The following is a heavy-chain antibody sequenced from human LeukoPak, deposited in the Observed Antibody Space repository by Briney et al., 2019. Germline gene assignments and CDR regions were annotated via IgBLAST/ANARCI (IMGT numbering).Heavy chain of an antibody. D-gene: IGHD2-2*01. V-gene: IGHV3-66*01. CDR2: IYSGGST. CDR1: GFTFSSYA. Sequence: GGSLRLSCAASGFTFSSYAMSWVRQAPGKGLEWVSVIYSGGSTYYADSVKGRFTISRDNSKNTLYLQMNSLRAEDTAVYYCARDGSGTTIDCFDIGGQGTMVPV. J-gene: IGHJ3*02. CDR3: ARDGSGTTIDCFDI.